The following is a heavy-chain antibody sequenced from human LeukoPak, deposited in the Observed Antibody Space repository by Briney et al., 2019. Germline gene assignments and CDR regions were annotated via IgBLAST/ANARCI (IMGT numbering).Heavy chain of an antibody. J-gene: IGHJ4*02. CDR3: AKGTMGRGFGY. V-gene: IGHV3-23*01. D-gene: IGHD3-10*01. CDR2: ISGSGGNT. Sequence: PGGSLRLSCAASGFTLSSYAMNWVRQAPGKGLEWVSAISGSGGNTYYADSVKGRFTISRDNSKNTLYLQMNSLRAEDTAVYYCAKGTMGRGFGYWGQGTLVTVSS. CDR1: GFTLSSYA.